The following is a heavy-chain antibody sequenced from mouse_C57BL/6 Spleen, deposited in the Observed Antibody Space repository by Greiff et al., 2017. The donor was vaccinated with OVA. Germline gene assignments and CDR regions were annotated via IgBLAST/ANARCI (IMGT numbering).Heavy chain of an antibody. CDR3: ARALYGSYAMDY. V-gene: IGHV5-17*01. Sequence: EVMLVESGGGLVKPGGSLKLSCAASGFTFSDYGMHWVRQAPEQGLEWVAYISSGSSTIYYADTVKGRFTISRDNAKTTLFLQRTSLRSEDTAMYYCARALYGSYAMDYWGQGTSVTVSS. J-gene: IGHJ4*01. CDR1: GFTFSDYG. D-gene: IGHD2-2*01. CDR2: ISSGSSTI.